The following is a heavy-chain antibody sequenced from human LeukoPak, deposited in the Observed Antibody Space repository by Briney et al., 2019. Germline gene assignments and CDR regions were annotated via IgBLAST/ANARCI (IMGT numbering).Heavy chain of an antibody. Sequence: GGSLRLSCAASGFTFSSYWMSWVRQAPGKGLEWVANIKQDGSEKYNVDSVKGRFTIYRTNTKNSLYLQMNRLTAEDTAVYDCARGGYYDIFDYWGQGTMVTVSS. CDR3: ARGGYYDIFDY. CDR1: GFTFSSYW. CDR2: IKQDGSEK. D-gene: IGHD3-22*01. V-gene: IGHV3-7*01. J-gene: IGHJ4*02.